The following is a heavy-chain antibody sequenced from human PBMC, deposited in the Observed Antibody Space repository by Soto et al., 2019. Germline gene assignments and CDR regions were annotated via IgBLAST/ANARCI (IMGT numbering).Heavy chain of an antibody. Sequence: EVQLVESGGGLVQPGRSLRLSCAASGFTFDDYAMHWVRQGPGKGLEWVSGISWNSGGIDYADSVKGRFTISRDNAKNTLYLQLNSLRAEDSALYYCASSVSSWAGAAWFDPWGQGTLVTVCS. J-gene: IGHJ5*02. CDR1: GFTFDDYA. D-gene: IGHD6-19*01. CDR2: ISWNSGGI. V-gene: IGHV3-9*01. CDR3: ASSVSSWAGAAWFDP.